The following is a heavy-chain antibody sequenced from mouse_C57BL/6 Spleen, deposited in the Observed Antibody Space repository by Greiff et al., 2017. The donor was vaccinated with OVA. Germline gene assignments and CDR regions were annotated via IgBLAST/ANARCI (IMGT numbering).Heavy chain of an antibody. CDR1: GFTFSNYW. CDR2: IRLKSDNYAT. D-gene: IGHD1-1*01. J-gene: IGHJ3*01. Sequence: EVKVEESGGGLVQPGGSMKLSCVASGFTFSNYWMNWVRQSPEKGLEWVAQIRLKSDNYATHYAESVKGRFTISRDDSKSSVYLQMNNLRAEDTGIYYCTPFITTVVAPFAYWGQGTLVTVSA. V-gene: IGHV6-3*01. CDR3: TPFITTVVAPFAY.